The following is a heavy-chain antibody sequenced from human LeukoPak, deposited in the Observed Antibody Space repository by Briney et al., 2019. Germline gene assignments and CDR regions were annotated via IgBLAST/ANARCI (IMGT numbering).Heavy chain of an antibody. CDR3: ARDPVEWELLLDY. CDR1: GFTFSSYW. V-gene: IGHV3-7*01. D-gene: IGHD1-26*01. CDR2: MNIDGSEK. J-gene: IGHJ4*02. Sequence: GGSLRLSCAASGFTFSSYWMGWVRQAPGKRLEWVANMNIDGSEKYYADSAKGRFTISRDNARNSVYLQMNSLRVEDTAVYYCARDPVEWELLLDYWGQGTPVTVSS.